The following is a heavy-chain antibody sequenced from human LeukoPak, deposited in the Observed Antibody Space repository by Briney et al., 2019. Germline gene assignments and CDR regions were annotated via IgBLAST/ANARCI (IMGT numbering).Heavy chain of an antibody. V-gene: IGHV3-9*01. Sequence: GGSLRLSCAASGFSFDDYAMHWVRQAPGKGLEWVSGISWNSGNIGYADSVKGRFTISRDNSKNTLYLQMNSLRAEDTAVYYCARGENDYSNYISDYMDVWGKGTTVTVSS. CDR1: GFSFDDYA. CDR2: ISWNSGNI. CDR3: ARGENDYSNYISDYMDV. D-gene: IGHD4-11*01. J-gene: IGHJ6*03.